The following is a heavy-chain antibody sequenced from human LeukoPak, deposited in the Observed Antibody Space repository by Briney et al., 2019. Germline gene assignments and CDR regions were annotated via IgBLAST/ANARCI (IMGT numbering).Heavy chain of an antibody. CDR3: ARVAGYFYDSSGYPKPSSLIDF. CDR2: IYDSGTT. CDR1: GGSISTTNYC. V-gene: IGHV4-39*01. Sequence: PSETLSLTCTVSGGSISTTNYCWAWIRQPPGKGLECVGTIYDSGTTYYSPSLRSRVTISLDTSKNQFSLQLNSVTAADTAMYYCARVAGYFYDSSGYPKPSSLIDFWGQGTLVTVSS. J-gene: IGHJ4*02. D-gene: IGHD3-22*01.